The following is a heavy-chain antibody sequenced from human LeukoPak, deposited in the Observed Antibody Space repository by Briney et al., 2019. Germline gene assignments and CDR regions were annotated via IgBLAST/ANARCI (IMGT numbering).Heavy chain of an antibody. Sequence: GGSLRLSCAASGFTFSSYSMNSVRQAPGKGLEWVSSISTSSIYIYYADSMKGRFTISRDNAKKSLYLQMNSLRAEDTAVYYCARGHGVVAASDDAFDIWGQGTMVTVSS. CDR2: ISTSSIYI. CDR1: GFTFSSYS. D-gene: IGHD2-2*01. J-gene: IGHJ3*02. V-gene: IGHV3-21*01. CDR3: ARGHGVVAASDDAFDI.